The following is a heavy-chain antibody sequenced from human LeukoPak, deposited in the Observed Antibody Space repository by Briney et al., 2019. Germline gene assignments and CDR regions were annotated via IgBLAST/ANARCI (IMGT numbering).Heavy chain of an antibody. CDR2: IRNKANSYTT. D-gene: IGHD6-13*01. Sequence: GGFLRLFYGASRFTCSVHYMVWAGVAPGGAVEYVGRIRNKANSYTTEFAASVKGRFTISRDDSKNSLYLQMNGLKTDDTAVYFCARASSTYYYDYWGQGTLVTVSS. J-gene: IGHJ4*02. CDR3: ARASSTYYYDY. CDR1: RFTCSVHY. V-gene: IGHV3-72*01.